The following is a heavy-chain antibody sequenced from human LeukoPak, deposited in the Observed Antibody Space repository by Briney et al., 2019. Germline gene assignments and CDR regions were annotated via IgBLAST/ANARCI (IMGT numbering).Heavy chain of an antibody. V-gene: IGHV4-39*07. CDR3: ARERGEEYSSGWYKTNFFDT. Sequence: PSETLSLTCTVSGGSISSGGYYWSWIRQPPGKGLEWIASGDYSGGTYYNPSLESRVAISADMSKNQISLKLSSVTAADTALYYCARERGEEYSSGWYKTNFFDTWGQGTRVTVSS. J-gene: IGHJ4*02. D-gene: IGHD6-19*01. CDR2: GDYSGGT. CDR1: GGSISSGGYY.